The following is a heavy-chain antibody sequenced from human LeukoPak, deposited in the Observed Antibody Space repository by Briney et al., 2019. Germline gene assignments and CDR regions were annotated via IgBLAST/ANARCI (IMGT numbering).Heavy chain of an antibody. V-gene: IGHV4-39*01. Sequence: SETLSLTCTVPGGSISSSTYYSGWIRQPPGKGLEWIGTISDSGSTYYNPSLKSRVTISVDASKNQFSLKVSSVAAADTAVYYCARGVPSGTESHFGYWGQGTLVTVSS. CDR3: ARGVPSGTESHFGY. CDR1: GGSISSSTYY. J-gene: IGHJ4*02. CDR2: ISDSGST. D-gene: IGHD1-26*01.